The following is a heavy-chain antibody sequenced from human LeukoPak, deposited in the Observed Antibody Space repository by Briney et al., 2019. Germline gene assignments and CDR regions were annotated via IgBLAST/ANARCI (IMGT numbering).Heavy chain of an antibody. CDR3: ARCISMVRGVIRPPDY. CDR2: IYYSGSA. CDR1: GGSISSSSYH. J-gene: IGHJ4*02. Sequence: SEALSLTCSVSGGSISSSSYHWGWIRQSPGKGLEWIGSIYYSGSAYYNPSLKSRLTISVDTSKNQFSLKLSSVTAADTAVYYCARCISMVRGVIRPPDYWGQGTLVTVSS. D-gene: IGHD3-10*01. V-gene: IGHV4-39*01.